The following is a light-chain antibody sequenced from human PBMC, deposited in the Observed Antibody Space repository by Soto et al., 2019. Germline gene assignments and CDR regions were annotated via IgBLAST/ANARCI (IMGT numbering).Light chain of an antibody. CDR3: SSYTSSSTLPVV. V-gene: IGLV2-14*01. CDR2: DVS. CDR1: SSDVGGYNY. J-gene: IGLJ2*01. Sequence: QSALTQPASVSGSPGQSITISCTGTSSDVGGYNYVSWYQQHPGKAPKLMIYDVSNRPSGVSNRFSGSKSGNTASLTISGLQAEDEADYYCSSYTSSSTLPVVFGGGTKLPVL.